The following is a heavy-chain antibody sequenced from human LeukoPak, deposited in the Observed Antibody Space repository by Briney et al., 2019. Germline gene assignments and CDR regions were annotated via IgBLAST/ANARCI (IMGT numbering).Heavy chain of an antibody. CDR3: ARDMGVTMVRGVSDYYYGMDV. CDR1: GYTFTSYG. D-gene: IGHD3-10*01. CDR2: ISGYNGNT. Sequence: ASVKVSCKASGYTFTSYGISWVRQAPGQGLEWMGWISGYNGNTNYAQILQGRVTMTTDKSTSTAYMELRSLRSDDTAVYYCARDMGVTMVRGVSDYYYGMDVWGQGTTVIVSS. V-gene: IGHV1-18*01. J-gene: IGHJ6*02.